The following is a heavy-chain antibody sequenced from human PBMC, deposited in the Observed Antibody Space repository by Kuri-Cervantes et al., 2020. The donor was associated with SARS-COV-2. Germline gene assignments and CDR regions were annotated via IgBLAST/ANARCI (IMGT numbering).Heavy chain of an antibody. CDR1: GFTVSSNY. CDR2: ISYDGSNK. Sequence: GESLKISCAASGFTVSSNYMSWVRQAPGKGLEWVAVISYDGSNKYYADSVKGRFTISRDNSKNTLYLQMNSLRAEDTAVYYCARETIVVVPAAPTENWFDPWGQGTLVTVSS. CDR3: ARETIVVVPAAPTENWFDP. V-gene: IGHV3-30-3*01. D-gene: IGHD2-2*01. J-gene: IGHJ5*02.